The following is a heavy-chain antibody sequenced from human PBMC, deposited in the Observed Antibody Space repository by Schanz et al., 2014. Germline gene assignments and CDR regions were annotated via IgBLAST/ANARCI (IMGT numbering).Heavy chain of an antibody. Sequence: VQLLESGGALEQPGGSLRLSCVASGFTFSGSVMHWVRQASGKGLEWVTIISHDGSIQYGADSVKGRFTLSRDNSKNTMDLQMNSLRPEDTAVYYCGRDYSGGALDYWGQGTLVTVSS. CDR2: ISHDGSIQ. CDR1: GFTFSGSV. CDR3: GRDYSGGALDY. J-gene: IGHJ4*02. V-gene: IGHV3-30*04. D-gene: IGHD6-19*01.